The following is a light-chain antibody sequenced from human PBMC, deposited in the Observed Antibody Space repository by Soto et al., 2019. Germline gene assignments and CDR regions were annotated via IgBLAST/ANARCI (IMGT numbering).Light chain of an antibody. V-gene: IGKV3-15*01. CDR1: QIVSRN. CDR3: QQYNNWLWFT. Sequence: EIVMTQSPATLSVSPWARATLSCRTSQIVSRNIAWYQQKPGQAPRLLIYGPSTRATGIPARFSGSGSWTEFTLIIRSLLSEDFVVYYCQQYNNWLWFTFGPGTKVDIK. J-gene: IGKJ3*01. CDR2: GPS.